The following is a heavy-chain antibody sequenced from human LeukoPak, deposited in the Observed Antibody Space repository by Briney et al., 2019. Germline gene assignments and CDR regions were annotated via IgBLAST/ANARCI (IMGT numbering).Heavy chain of an antibody. CDR3: ARDDYSNPNDY. D-gene: IGHD4-11*01. CDR1: GFTFSSYS. Sequence: GGSLRLSCAASGFTFSSYSMNWVRQAPGKGLEWVSSISSSSSYMYYADSVKGRFTISRDNAKNSLYPQMNSLRADDTAVYYCARDDYSNPNDYWGQGTLVTVSS. V-gene: IGHV3-21*01. J-gene: IGHJ4*02. CDR2: ISSSSSYM.